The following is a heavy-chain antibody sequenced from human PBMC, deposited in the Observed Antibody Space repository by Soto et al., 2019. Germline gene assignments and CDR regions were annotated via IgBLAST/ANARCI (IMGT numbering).Heavy chain of an antibody. CDR1: GDTFSRYA. D-gene: IGHD5-12*01. CDR2: IIPIFGTA. Sequence: SVKVSCKASGDTFSRYAISWVRQAPGQGLEWMGGIIPIFGTANYAQKFQGRVTITADESTSTAYMELSSLRSEDTAVYYCARATRYSGYDWDFDYWGQGTLVTVSS. CDR3: ARATRYSGYDWDFDY. V-gene: IGHV1-69*13. J-gene: IGHJ4*02.